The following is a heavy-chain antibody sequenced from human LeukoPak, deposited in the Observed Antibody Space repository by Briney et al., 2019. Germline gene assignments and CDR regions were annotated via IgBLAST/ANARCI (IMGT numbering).Heavy chain of an antibody. J-gene: IGHJ6*02. Sequence: PSETLSLTCTVSGGSISSGDFYRSWIRQPPEKGLEYIGYIYHSGITFYNPSLRSRVTVSIDTSKNQFSLKLSSVTAADTAVYYCARDRSTVDYYGLDVWGQGTTVIVSS. D-gene: IGHD4-11*01. CDR1: GGSISSGDFY. CDR2: IYHSGIT. CDR3: ARDRSTVDYYGLDV. V-gene: IGHV4-30-4*01.